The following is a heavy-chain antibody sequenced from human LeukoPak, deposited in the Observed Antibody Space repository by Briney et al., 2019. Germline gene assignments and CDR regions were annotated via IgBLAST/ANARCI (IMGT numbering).Heavy chain of an antibody. CDR1: GFTFSSYS. V-gene: IGHV3-21*01. D-gene: IGHD3-22*01. Sequence: GGSLRLPCAASGFTFSSYSMNWVRQAPGKGLEWVSSVSTSSSYIYYADSVKGRFTISRDNAKNSLYLQMNSLRAEDTAVYYCARDVYYYDSSGFFDYWGQGTLVTVSS. CDR2: VSTSSSYI. CDR3: ARDVYYYDSSGFFDY. J-gene: IGHJ4*02.